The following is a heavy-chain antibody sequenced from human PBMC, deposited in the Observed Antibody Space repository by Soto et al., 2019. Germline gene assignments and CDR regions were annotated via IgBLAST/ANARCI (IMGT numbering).Heavy chain of an antibody. J-gene: IGHJ4*02. CDR3: VREPWGFSGTWYDY. CDR1: GYTVSNNY. CDR2: ISFDGNIT. V-gene: IGHV3-74*01. D-gene: IGHD6-13*01. Sequence: GGSLRLSCAVSGYTVSNNYMSWVRQAPGKGLEGVSRISFDGNITNYADSVKGRFTISGDNAENTVYLQMDSLRAEDTAVYFCVREPWGFSGTWYDYWGQGTLVTVSS.